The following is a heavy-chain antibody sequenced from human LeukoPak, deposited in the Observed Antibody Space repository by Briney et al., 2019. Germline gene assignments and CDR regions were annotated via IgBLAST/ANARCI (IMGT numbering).Heavy chain of an antibody. CDR2: IYYSGST. V-gene: IGHV4-31*03. D-gene: IGHD6-19*01. J-gene: IGHJ4*02. CDR1: VGSISSGGYY. Sequence: SETLSLTCTVSVGSISSGGYYSSWIRQPPGKGLEWIGYIYYSGSTYYNPSLKSRVTISVDTSKNQFSLKLSSVTAADTAVYYCARVSSGWYSSDYWGQGTLVTVSS. CDR3: ARVSSGWYSSDY.